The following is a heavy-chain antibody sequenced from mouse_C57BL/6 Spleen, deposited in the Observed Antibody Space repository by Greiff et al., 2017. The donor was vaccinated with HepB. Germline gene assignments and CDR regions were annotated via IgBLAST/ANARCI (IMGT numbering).Heavy chain of an antibody. CDR1: GYTFTNYW. CDR3: ARSRAYDSYFDY. D-gene: IGHD2-4*01. J-gene: IGHJ2*01. CDR2: IYPGGGYT. Sequence: VKLQESGAELVRPGTSVKMSCKASGYTFTNYWIGWAKQRPGHGLEWIGDIYPGGGYTNYNEKFKGKATLTADKSSSTAYMQFSSLTSEDSAIYYCARSRAYDSYFDYWGQGTTLTVSS. V-gene: IGHV1-63*01.